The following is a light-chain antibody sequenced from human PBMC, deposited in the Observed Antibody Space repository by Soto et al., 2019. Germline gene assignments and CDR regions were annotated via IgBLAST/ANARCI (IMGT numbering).Light chain of an antibody. CDR2: AAS. V-gene: IGKV1-9*01. CDR3: QQLNSYPLT. CDR1: QDISNY. Sequence: DIQMTQSPSSLSASVGDRVTITCQASQDISNYLNWYQQKPVKAPKLLIYAASTLQSGVPSRFSGSGSGTEFTLTISSLQPEDFATYYCQQLNSYPLTFGGGTKVDNK. J-gene: IGKJ4*01.